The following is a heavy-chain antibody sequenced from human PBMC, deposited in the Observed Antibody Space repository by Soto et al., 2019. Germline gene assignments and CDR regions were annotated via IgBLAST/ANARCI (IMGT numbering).Heavy chain of an antibody. CDR1: GFALTTDAVG. V-gene: IGHV2-5*02. CDR2: IYWDDDK. Sequence: QITLKESGPTLVKPTQTLTLTCTFSGFALTTDAVGVGWIRQPPGKALEWLAIIYWDDDKRYSPGQKSRLTITKDASRNQVVLTLTNMDPADTATYYCAHVYWVAAGIRYYFDYWGQGTLVTVSS. CDR3: AHVYWVAAGIRYYFDY. D-gene: IGHD1-1*01. J-gene: IGHJ4*02.